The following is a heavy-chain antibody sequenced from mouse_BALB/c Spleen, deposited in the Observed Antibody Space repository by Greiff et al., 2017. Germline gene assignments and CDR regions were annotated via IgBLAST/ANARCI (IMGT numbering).Heavy chain of an antibody. CDR2: ISYIGST. Sequence: EVKVEESGPGLVKPSQSLSLTCTVTGYSITSDYAWNWIRQFPGNKLEWMGYISYIGSTSYNPSLKRRISITRDTSKNQFFLQLNSVTTEDTATYYCARPYDGYYGGDFFAYWGQGTLVTVSA. D-gene: IGHD2-3*01. CDR3: ARPYDGYYGGDFFAY. J-gene: IGHJ3*01. CDR1: GYSITSDYA. V-gene: IGHV3-2*02.